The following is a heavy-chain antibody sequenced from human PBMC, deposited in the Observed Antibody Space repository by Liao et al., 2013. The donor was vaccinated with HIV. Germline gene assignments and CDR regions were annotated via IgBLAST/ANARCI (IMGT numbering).Heavy chain of an antibody. CDR1: ETSFRGYF. V-gene: IGHV4-34*01. CDR3: VREKFLEWSSYRNYFDP. D-gene: IGHD3-3*01. Sequence: QVRLESWGAGLLKPSETLSLTCSVYETSFRGYFWTWIRRPPGRGLEWIGEINDSGATNYNPSLRSRVIMSLDTSKIQFSLKLTSVTAADTATYYCVREKFLEWSSYRNYFDPWGRGTLVIVSS. CDR2: INDSGAT. J-gene: IGHJ5*02.